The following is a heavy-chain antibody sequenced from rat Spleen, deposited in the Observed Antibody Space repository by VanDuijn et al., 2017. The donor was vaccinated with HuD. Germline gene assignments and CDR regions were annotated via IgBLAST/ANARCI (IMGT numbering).Heavy chain of an antibody. CDR1: GFPFSDHY. CDR3: TNRMDA. V-gene: IGHV5-20*01. J-gene: IGHJ4*01. Sequence: EVHLVESGGGLVQPGRSLKLSCAASGFPFSDHYMAWVRQAPTKGLEWVASISIGGYNTYYRYSVKGRFTISRDNAKSSLYLQVDILRSEDTATYYCTNRMDAWGQGASVTVSS. CDR2: ISIGGYNT.